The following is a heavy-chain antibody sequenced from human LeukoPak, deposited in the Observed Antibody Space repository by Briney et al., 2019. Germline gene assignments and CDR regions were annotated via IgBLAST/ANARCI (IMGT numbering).Heavy chain of an antibody. Sequence: SETLSLTCAVYGGSFSGYYWSWIRQPPGKGLEWIGEINHSGSTNYNPSLKSRVTISVDTSKNQFSLKLSSVTAADTAVYYCARMTSLYYYYYMDVWGKGTTVTISS. J-gene: IGHJ6*03. CDR1: GGSFSGYY. CDR2: INHSGST. V-gene: IGHV4-34*01. D-gene: IGHD2-21*02. CDR3: ARMTSLYYYYYMDV.